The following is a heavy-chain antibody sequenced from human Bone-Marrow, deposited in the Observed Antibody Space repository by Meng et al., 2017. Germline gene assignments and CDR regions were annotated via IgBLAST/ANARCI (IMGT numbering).Heavy chain of an antibody. CDR1: GFTFSTYW. CDR2: LSSDGSRP. CDR3: VRGVTIVGTSDPFDY. D-gene: IGHD1/OR15-1a*01. Sequence: GGSLRLSCAASGFTFSTYWMHWVRQVPGKGLVWVSRLSSDGSRPDYADSVKGRFTISRDNAKNMLYLQMNSLGAEDTAIYYCVRGVTIVGTSDPFDYWGQGMLVTVSS. V-gene: IGHV3-74*01. J-gene: IGHJ4*02.